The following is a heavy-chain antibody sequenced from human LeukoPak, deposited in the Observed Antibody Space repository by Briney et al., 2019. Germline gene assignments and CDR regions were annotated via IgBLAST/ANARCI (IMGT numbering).Heavy chain of an antibody. CDR3: ARGQYNWNDRYFDY. D-gene: IGHD1-1*01. J-gene: IGHJ4*02. CDR1: GYTFTSYD. V-gene: IGHV1-8*01. CDR2: MNPNSGNT. Sequence: ASVKVSCKAPGYTFTSYDINWVRQATGQGLEWMGWMNPNSGNTGYAQKFQGRVTMTRNTSISTAYMELSSLRSEDTAVYYCARGQYNWNDRYFDYWGQGTLVTVSS.